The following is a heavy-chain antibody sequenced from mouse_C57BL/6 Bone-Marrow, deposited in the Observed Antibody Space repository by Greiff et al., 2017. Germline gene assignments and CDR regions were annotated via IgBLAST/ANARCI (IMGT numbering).Heavy chain of an antibody. V-gene: IGHV1-69*01. CDR1: GYTFTSYW. Sequence: VQLQQPGAELVMPGASVKLSCKASGYTFTSYWMHWVKQRPGQGLEWIGEIDASDSYTKYNQKFKGKSTLTVDKSTSTAYMQLSSLTSEDSAVYYCARRVITTVVAHWYFDVWGTGTTVTVSS. CDR2: IDASDSYT. D-gene: IGHD1-1*01. J-gene: IGHJ1*03. CDR3: ARRVITTVVAHWYFDV.